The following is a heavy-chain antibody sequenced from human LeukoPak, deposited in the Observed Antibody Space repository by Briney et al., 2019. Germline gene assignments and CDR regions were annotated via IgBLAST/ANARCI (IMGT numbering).Heavy chain of an antibody. CDR2: ISGSGGST. CDR3: AKIGPQPYVSLGFGVF. CDR1: GFTFSSYA. D-gene: IGHD3-10*01. V-gene: IGHV3-23*01. Sequence: GGSLRLSCAASGFTFSSYAMSWVRQAPGKGLEWVSAISGSGGSTYYADSVKGRFTISRDNSKNTLYLQMNSLRAEDTAVYYCAKIGPQPYVSLGFGVFWGQGTLVTVSS. J-gene: IGHJ4*02.